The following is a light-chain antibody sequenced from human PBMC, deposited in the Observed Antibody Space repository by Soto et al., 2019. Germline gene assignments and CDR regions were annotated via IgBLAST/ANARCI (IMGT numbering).Light chain of an antibody. J-gene: IGLJ3*02. CDR1: SSDVGGYNY. CDR3: SSYTTSSPWV. Sequence: QPVLTQPASVSGSPGQSITISCTGTSSDVGGYNYVSWYQQHPGKAPKLIIYEVSNRPSGVSNRFSGSKSGNTASLTISGLQAEDESHYYCSSYTTSSPWVFGGGTKLTVL. CDR2: EVS. V-gene: IGLV2-14*01.